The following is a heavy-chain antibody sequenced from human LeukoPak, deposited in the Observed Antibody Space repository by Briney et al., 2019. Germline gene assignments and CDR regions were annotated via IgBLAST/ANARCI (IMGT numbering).Heavy chain of an antibody. J-gene: IGHJ6*03. V-gene: IGHV4-34*01. Sequence: KPSETLSLTCAVYGGSFSGYYWSWIRHPPGKGLEGIGEINHSGSTNYNPSLKSRVTISVDTSKNQFSLKLSSVTAADTAVYYCARARRYDFWSGYPTYYYSYMDVWGKGTTVTVSS. CDR3: ARARRYDFWSGYPTYYYSYMDV. CDR2: INHSGST. CDR1: GGSFSGYY. D-gene: IGHD3-3*01.